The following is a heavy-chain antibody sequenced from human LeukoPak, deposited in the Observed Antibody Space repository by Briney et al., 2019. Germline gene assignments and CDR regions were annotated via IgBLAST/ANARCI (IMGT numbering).Heavy chain of an antibody. CDR3: ARGPQPAGSYYYDSTPDY. CDR1: GYTFTDYY. J-gene: IGHJ4*02. Sequence: ASVKVSCKASGYTFTDYYVHWVRQAPGQGLEWMGLINPNSGGTKYAQKFQGRVTMTRDTSINTTYMELSSLRSDDTAVFYCARGPQPAGSYYYDSTPDYWGQGTLVTVTS. D-gene: IGHD3-22*01. V-gene: IGHV1-2*02. CDR2: INPNSGGT.